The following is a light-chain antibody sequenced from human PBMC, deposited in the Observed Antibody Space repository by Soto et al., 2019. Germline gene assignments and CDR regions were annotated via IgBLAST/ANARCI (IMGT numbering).Light chain of an antibody. CDR2: GAS. CDR3: QQYYDWPIT. V-gene: IGKV3-15*01. CDR1: QSISNN. J-gene: IGKJ5*01. Sequence: EIVMTQSPDPLSLSPGQSAPLSCRASQSISNNLAWYQQKPGQAPRLLIYGASTRATGFPDRFSGSGSGTEFTLTISSLHSEDFAVYYCQQYYDWPITFGQGTDWRL.